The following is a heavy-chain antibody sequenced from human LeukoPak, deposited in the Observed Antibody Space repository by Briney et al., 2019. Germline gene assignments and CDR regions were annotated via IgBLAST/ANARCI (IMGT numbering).Heavy chain of an antibody. V-gene: IGHV3-48*03. Sequence: GGSLRLSCAASGFTFSSYEMNWVRQAPGKGLEWVSYIGSSGSTIYYADSVKGRFTISRDNSKNTLYLQMNSLRAEDTAVYYCAKDAYYYDSSLDYWGQGTLVTVSS. J-gene: IGHJ4*02. D-gene: IGHD3-22*01. CDR3: AKDAYYYDSSLDY. CDR1: GFTFSSYE. CDR2: IGSSGSTI.